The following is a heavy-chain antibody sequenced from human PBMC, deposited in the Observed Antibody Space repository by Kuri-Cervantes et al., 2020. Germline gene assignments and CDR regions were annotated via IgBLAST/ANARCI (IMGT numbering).Heavy chain of an antibody. J-gene: IGHJ6*03. D-gene: IGHD3-16*01. CDR1: GYTFTGYY. CDR3: AISCYDQNYYYYYMDV. Sequence: ASVKVSCKASGYTFTGYYMHWVRQAPGQGLEWMGWMNPNSGNTSYAQKFQGRVTITRDTSASTAYMELSSLRSEDTAVYYCAISCYDQNYYYYYMDVWGKGTTVTVSS. V-gene: IGHV1-2*02. CDR2: MNPNSGNT.